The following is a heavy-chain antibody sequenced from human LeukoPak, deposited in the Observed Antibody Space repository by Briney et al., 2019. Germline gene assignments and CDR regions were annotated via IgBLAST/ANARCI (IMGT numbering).Heavy chain of an antibody. Sequence: GRSLRLSCAASGFSFGSYGMHWVRQAPGKGLEWVAVISHEGSNQYYADSVRGRFTISRDNSRNMVYLEMNSPRAEDTGVYFCARTREQWQVLDYWGQGTLVTVSS. V-gene: IGHV3-30*03. CDR3: ARTREQWQVLDY. D-gene: IGHD6-19*01. CDR2: ISHEGSNQ. J-gene: IGHJ4*02. CDR1: GFSFGSYG.